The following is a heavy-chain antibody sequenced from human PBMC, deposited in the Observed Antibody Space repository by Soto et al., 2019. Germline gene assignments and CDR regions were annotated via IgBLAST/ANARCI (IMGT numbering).Heavy chain of an antibody. Sequence: EVQLLESGGGLVQPGGSLRLACVASGFTFSSYAMSWVRQAPGKGLEWVSAISGSGGSTYYADSVKGRFTISRDNSKNTLYLQMNSLRAEDTAVYYCAKDHPYYDRLYNYWGQGTLVTVSS. CDR3: AKDHPYYDRLYNY. CDR1: GFTFSSYA. J-gene: IGHJ4*02. D-gene: IGHD3-22*01. CDR2: ISGSGGST. V-gene: IGHV3-23*01.